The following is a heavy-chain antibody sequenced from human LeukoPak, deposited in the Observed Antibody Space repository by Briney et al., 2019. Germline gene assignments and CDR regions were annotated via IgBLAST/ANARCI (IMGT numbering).Heavy chain of an antibody. J-gene: IGHJ4*02. V-gene: IGHV3-7*01. CDR2: IKQDGSEK. CDR3: ARIRGFGELKPLDY. D-gene: IGHD3-10*01. Sequence: GGSLRLSCAASGFTFSSYWMSWVRQAPGKGLEWVANIKQDGSEKYYVGSVKGRFTISRDNAKNSLYLQMNSLRAEDTAVYYCARIRGFGELKPLDYWGQGTLVTVSS. CDR1: GFTFSSYW.